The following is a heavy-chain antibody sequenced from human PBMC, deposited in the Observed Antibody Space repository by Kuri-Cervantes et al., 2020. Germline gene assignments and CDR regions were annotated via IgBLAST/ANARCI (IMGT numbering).Heavy chain of an antibody. D-gene: IGHD6-13*01. J-gene: IGHJ5*02. V-gene: IGHV1-2*02. CDR3: ARDASSWPRNNWFDP. CDR1: GYTFTGYY. CDR2: INPNSGGT. Sequence: ASVKVSCKASGYTFTGYYMHWVRQAPGQGLEWMGWINPNSGGTNYAQKFQDRVTMTRDTSISTAYMELSRLRSADTAVYYCARDASSWPRNNWFDPWGQGTLVTVSS.